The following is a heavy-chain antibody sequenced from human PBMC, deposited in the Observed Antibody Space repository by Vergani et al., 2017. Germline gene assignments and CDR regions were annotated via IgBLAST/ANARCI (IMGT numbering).Heavy chain of an antibody. J-gene: IGHJ6*03. Sequence: QLQLQESGSGLVKPSQTLSLTCAVSGDSITNGGFSWNWIRPPPGKGPEWIGYIFPSGNSDYNPSLKNRVSISLDKSKNQFSLWVNSVTAADTAVYFCARASLRALVCYYYYMDLWGKGKTVVVSS. D-gene: IGHD3-16*01. CDR1: GDSITNGGFS. CDR2: IFPSGNS. V-gene: IGHV4-30-2*01. CDR3: ARASLRALVCYYYYMDL.